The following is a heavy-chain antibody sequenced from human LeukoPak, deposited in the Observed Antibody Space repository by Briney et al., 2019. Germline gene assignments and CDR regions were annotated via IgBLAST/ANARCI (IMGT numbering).Heavy chain of an antibody. V-gene: IGHV3-53*01. CDR2: INCGAST. CDR1: GFTVSSHC. CDR3: ARWREGPTYLHY. J-gene: IGHJ4*02. Sequence: GGSLSLSCAASGFTVSSHCMSWVRQAPGRGLEWGYGINCGASTYHAVPVRGRFTISRDNSKNTLYLQINSLRGEDTAVYYCARWREGPTYLHYWREKPRVTLS. D-gene: IGHD3-3*01.